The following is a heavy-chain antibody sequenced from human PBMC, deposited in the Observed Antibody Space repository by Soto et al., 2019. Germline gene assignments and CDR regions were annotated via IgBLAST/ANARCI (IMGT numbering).Heavy chain of an antibody. Sequence: ASVKVSCKASGYTFTRYGISWVRQAPGQGLEWMGWISAYNGNTNYAQKLQGRVTMTTDTSTSTAYMELRSLRSDDTAVYYCASPDSSGYSAFDIWGQGTMVTVSS. CDR2: ISAYNGNT. J-gene: IGHJ3*02. D-gene: IGHD3-22*01. CDR3: ASPDSSGYSAFDI. V-gene: IGHV1-18*04. CDR1: GYTFTRYG.